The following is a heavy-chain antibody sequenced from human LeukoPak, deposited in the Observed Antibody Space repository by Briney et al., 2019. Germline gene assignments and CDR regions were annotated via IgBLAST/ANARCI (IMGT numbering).Heavy chain of an antibody. Sequence: SETLSLTCAVYGGSFSGYYWSWIRQTPGKGLEWIGEINHSGSTNYNPSLKSRVTISVDTSKNQFSLKLSSVTAADTAVYYCARSIDDYYYYYGMDVWGQGTTVTVSS. J-gene: IGHJ6*02. CDR3: ARSIDDYYYYYGMDV. CDR1: GGSFSGYY. V-gene: IGHV4-34*01. CDR2: INHSGST.